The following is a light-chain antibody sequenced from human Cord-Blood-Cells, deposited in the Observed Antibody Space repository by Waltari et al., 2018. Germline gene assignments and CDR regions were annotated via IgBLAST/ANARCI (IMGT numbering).Light chain of an antibody. CDR3: CSYAGSSTFGV. CDR1: SSDVGSYNL. Sequence: QSALTQPASVSGSPGQSITISCTGTSSDVGSYNLVSWYQQHPGNAPKRMIYEGSKRPSGFSNRFSGSKSGNTASLTISGLQAEDEAYYYCCSYAGSSTFGVFGGGTKLTVL. CDR2: EGS. V-gene: IGLV2-23*03. J-gene: IGLJ3*02.